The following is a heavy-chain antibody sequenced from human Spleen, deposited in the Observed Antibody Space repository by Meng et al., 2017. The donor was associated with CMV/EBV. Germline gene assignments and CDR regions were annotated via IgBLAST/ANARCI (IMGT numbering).Heavy chain of an antibody. V-gene: IGHV4-38-2*02. Sequence: GSLRLSCTVSGYSVSSASYWGWIRQSPGGLEWIGSVYPSGSSHYNPSLKSRVTISVDTSKNQFSLKLSSVTAADTAVYYCARDRLHYYGSGSYYTPRYYYYGMDVWGQGTTVTVSS. J-gene: IGHJ6*02. CDR3: ARDRLHYYGSGSYYTPRYYYYGMDV. CDR2: VYPSGSS. D-gene: IGHD3-10*01. CDR1: GYSVSSASY.